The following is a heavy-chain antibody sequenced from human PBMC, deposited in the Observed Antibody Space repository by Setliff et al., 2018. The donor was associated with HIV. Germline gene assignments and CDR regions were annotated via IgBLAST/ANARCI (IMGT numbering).Heavy chain of an antibody. J-gene: IGHJ3*01. CDR2: IKEDGNDK. CDR3: ARGWWDLFRGAFDV. Sequence: PEGSLRLYCGLSGFIFSIYWMSWVRQAPGKGLEWVANIKEDGNDKYYVVSMKGRLTISRDNAKNSLYLQMNSLRVDDTAAYYCARGWWDLFRGAFDVWGQGTMVTVSS. CDR1: GFIFSIYW. D-gene: IGHD1-26*01. V-gene: IGHV3-7*03.